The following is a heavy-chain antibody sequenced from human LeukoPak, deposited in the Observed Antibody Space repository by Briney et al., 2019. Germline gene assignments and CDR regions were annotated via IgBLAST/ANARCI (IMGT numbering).Heavy chain of an antibody. CDR1: GYTFTGYY. Sequence: ASVKVSCKASGYTFTGYYMHWVRQAPGQGLEWMGWINPNSGGTNYAQKFQGRVTMTRDTSISTAYMELSRLRSDDTAVSYCARGRRWLQWFFVYWGQGTLVTVSS. D-gene: IGHD5-24*01. V-gene: IGHV1-2*02. CDR2: INPNSGGT. CDR3: ARGRRWLQWFFVY. J-gene: IGHJ4*02.